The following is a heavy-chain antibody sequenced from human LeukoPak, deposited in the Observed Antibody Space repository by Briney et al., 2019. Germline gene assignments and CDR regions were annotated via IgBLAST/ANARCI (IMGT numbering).Heavy chain of an antibody. CDR2: IYHSGST. CDR3: ARGYSSSWYCYDP. D-gene: IGHD6-13*01. V-gene: IGHV4-4*02. CDR1: GDSISSSNW. Sequence: SETLSLTCAVSGDSISSSNWWSSVRQPPGKGLEWIGEIYHSGSTNYNPSLKSRVTISVDKSKNQFSLKLSSVTAADTAVYYCARGYSSSWYCYDPWGQGTQVTVSS. J-gene: IGHJ5*02.